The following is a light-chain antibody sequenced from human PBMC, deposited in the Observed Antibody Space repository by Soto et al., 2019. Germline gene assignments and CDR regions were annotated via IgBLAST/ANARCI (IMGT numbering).Light chain of an antibody. CDR3: QQYGSSPWR. Sequence: EIVLTQSPGTLSLSPGERATLSCRASQSVSSSYLAWYQQKPGQAPRLLIYGASSRATGIPDRFSGSGSGTALPLTPSRLEPEDFAVYYCQQYGSSPWRFGQGTKAEIK. CDR1: QSVSSSY. CDR2: GAS. V-gene: IGKV3-20*01. J-gene: IGKJ1*01.